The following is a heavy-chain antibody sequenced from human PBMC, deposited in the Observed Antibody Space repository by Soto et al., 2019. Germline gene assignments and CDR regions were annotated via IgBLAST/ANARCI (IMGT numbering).Heavy chain of an antibody. V-gene: IGHV3-30-3*01. D-gene: IGHD6-13*01. CDR3: AREVLPGSWNYYYGMDV. CDR2: ISYDGSNK. CDR1: GFTFSSYA. Sequence: GGSLRLSCAASGFTFSSYAMHWVRQAPGKGLEWVAVISYDGSNKYYADSVKGRFTISRDNSKNTLYLQMNSLRAEDTAVYYCAREVLPGSWNYYYGMDVWGQGTTVTVSS. J-gene: IGHJ6*02.